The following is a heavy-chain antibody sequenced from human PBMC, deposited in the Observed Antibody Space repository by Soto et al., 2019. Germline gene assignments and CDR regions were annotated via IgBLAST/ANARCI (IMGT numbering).Heavy chain of an antibody. J-gene: IGHJ4*02. D-gene: IGHD3-10*01. V-gene: IGHV1-69*06. Sequence: QVLLVQSGAEVKKPGSSVKVSCKPSGATFSSYAMSWVRQAPGQGLEWIGGIIPFFGTPNYAQKFQGRVTITADTSTATSYMEISSLRSNATAVYDCARDKGAYYSHLVYWGQGTLFTVSS. CDR2: IIPFFGTP. CDR1: GATFSSYA. CDR3: ARDKGAYYSHLVY.